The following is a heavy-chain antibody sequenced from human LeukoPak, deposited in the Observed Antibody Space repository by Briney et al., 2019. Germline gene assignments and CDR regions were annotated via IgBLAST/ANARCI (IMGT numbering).Heavy chain of an antibody. Sequence: GASVEVSCKASGYTFSSYGFSWVRQAPGQGLEWMGWINAYNGNTNYAQNLQGRVTMTTDTSTSTAYMELRSLRSDDTAVYYCARRQGTTLNFDYWGQGTLVTVSS. J-gene: IGHJ4*02. CDR2: INAYNGNT. CDR1: GYTFSSYG. V-gene: IGHV1-18*01. CDR3: ARRQGTTLNFDY. D-gene: IGHD1-1*01.